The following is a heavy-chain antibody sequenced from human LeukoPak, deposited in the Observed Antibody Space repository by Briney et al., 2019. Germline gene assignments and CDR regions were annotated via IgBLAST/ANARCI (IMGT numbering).Heavy chain of an antibody. CDR2: INPSGGST. Sequence: ASVKVSCKASGYTFTSYAMNWVRQAPGQGLEWMGIINPSGGSTSYAQKFQGRVTMTRDTSTSTVYMELSSLRSEDAAVYYCARGGDYYDSSGYYYRALDYWGQGTLVTVSS. CDR3: ARGGDYYDSSGYYYRALDY. J-gene: IGHJ4*02. CDR1: GYTFTSYA. V-gene: IGHV1-46*01. D-gene: IGHD3-22*01.